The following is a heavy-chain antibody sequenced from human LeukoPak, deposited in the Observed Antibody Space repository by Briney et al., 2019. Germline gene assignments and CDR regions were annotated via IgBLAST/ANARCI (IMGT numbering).Heavy chain of an antibody. D-gene: IGHD6-19*01. Sequence: GSLRLSCAASGFTVSNNYMNWVRQAPGKGLEWIGEINHSGSTNYNPSLKSRVTISVDTSKNQFSLKLSSVTAADTAVYYCARAPISSGWYGTGDWFDPWGQGTLVTVSS. CDR2: INHSGST. V-gene: IGHV4-34*01. CDR3: ARAPISSGWYGTGDWFDP. CDR1: GFTVSNNY. J-gene: IGHJ5*02.